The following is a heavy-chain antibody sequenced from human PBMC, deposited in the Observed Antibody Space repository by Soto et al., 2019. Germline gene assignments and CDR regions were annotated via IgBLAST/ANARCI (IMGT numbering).Heavy chain of an antibody. J-gene: IGHJ4*02. CDR2: IDGSGTTK. CDR1: GFTFNDFE. V-gene: IGHV3-48*03. Sequence: EVQLLESGGGLVQPGGSLRLSCGVSGFTFNDFEMNWVRQAPGKGLEWLAYIDGSGTTKKYADSVRGRFTISRDNPNNSLFLQMSSLSAADTASYYCARGFGRFNDWGQGTLVSVSS. CDR3: ARGFGRFND. D-gene: IGHD3-10*01.